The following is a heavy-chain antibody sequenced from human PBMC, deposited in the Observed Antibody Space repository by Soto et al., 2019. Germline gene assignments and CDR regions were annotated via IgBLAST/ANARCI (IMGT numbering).Heavy chain of an antibody. CDR2: ISYDGSGT. Sequence: GGSLRLSCVDSGFSFRTYPMHWVRQAPGKGLEWVALISYDGSGTSYADSVKGRFTISRDNSKSTLYLQLDSLRPEDTAMYYCTTSSGYLNYFDYWGQGTLVTVSS. D-gene: IGHD3-22*01. V-gene: IGHV3-30*01. J-gene: IGHJ4*02. CDR3: TTSSGYLNYFDY. CDR1: GFSFRTYP.